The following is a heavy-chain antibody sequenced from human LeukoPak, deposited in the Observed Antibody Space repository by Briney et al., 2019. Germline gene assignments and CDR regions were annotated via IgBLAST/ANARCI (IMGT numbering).Heavy chain of an antibody. D-gene: IGHD3-22*01. CDR3: TTGYYYDSSGYYS. V-gene: IGHV3-15*01. J-gene: IGHJ1*01. CDR2: IKSKTDGCTT. Sequence: GGSLRLSCAASGFTFTNAWMSWVRQAPGKGLEWVGRIKSKTDGCTTDYAAPVKVRFTISRDDSKDTLYLQMNSLKTEDTAVYYCTTGYYYDSSGYYSWGQGTLVTVSS. CDR1: GFTFTNAW.